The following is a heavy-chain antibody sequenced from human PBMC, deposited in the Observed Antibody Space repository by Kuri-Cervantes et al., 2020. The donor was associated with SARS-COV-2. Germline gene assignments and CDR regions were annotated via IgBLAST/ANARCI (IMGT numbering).Heavy chain of an antibody. CDR2: IHHSGST. Sequence: GSLRLSCAVSGYSISNGYYWGWIRQPPGKGLQWIGSIHHSGSTYYNPSLKSRVSISVDTSKNQFSLKLSSVTAADTAVYYCARDPQRITIFGVVISGDDAFDIWGQGTMVTVSS. CDR1: GYSISNGYY. J-gene: IGHJ3*02. CDR3: ARDPQRITIFGVVISGDDAFDI. V-gene: IGHV4-38-2*02. D-gene: IGHD3-3*01.